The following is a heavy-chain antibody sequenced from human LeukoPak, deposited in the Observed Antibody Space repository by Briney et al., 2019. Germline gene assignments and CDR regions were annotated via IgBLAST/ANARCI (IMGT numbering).Heavy chain of an antibody. J-gene: IGHJ4*02. D-gene: IGHD3-10*01. CDR2: ISSSSSYK. V-gene: IGHV3-21*01. Sequence: TPGGSLRLSCAASGFTFSSYTLIWVRQAPGKGLEWVSCISSSSSYKGYADSVKGRFTISRDNAKNSLFLQMNSLRAEDTAVYYCASGRGYWGQGTRVTVSS. CDR1: GFTFSSYT. CDR3: ASGRGY.